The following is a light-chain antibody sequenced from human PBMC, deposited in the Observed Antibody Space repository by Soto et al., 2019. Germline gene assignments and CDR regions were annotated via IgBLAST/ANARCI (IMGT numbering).Light chain of an antibody. J-gene: IGLJ1*01. V-gene: IGLV2-8*01. CDR3: SSYTGSNNLV. Sequence: QSALTQPRSASGSPGQSVTISCTGTSXDVGGYNYVSWYQQHPGKAPKLMIYEVSKRPSGVPDRFSGSKSGNTASLTVSGLQAEDEADYYCSSYTGSNNLVFGTGTKVNIL. CDR2: EVS. CDR1: SXDVGGYNY.